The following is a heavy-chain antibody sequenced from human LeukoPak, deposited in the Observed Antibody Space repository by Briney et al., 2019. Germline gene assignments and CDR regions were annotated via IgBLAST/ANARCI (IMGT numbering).Heavy chain of an antibody. D-gene: IGHD3-10*01. CDR2: VSESGVRT. CDR1: GFTFDNNA. V-gene: IGHV3-23*01. Sequence: GESLRLSCAASGFTFDNNAMTWVRQAPGKGLQWVSRVSESGVRTDYEVSVRGRFTVSRDNSKNMVYLQMNNLRVEDTAVYYCVMRGGDYWGQGTLVTVSS. J-gene: IGHJ4*02. CDR3: VMRGGDY.